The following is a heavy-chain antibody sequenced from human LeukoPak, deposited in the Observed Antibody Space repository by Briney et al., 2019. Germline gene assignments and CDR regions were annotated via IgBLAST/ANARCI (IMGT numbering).Heavy chain of an antibody. D-gene: IGHD2-2*01. Sequence: GGSLRLSCAASGFTFSSFSMNWVRQAPGKGLEWVSFITGTSSTIYYSDSVKGRFTISRDNAKNSLYLQMNSLRAEDTAVYYCASCSSTNCYWGQGTLVTVSS. V-gene: IGHV3-48*01. CDR3: ASCSSTNCY. J-gene: IGHJ4*02. CDR1: GFTFSSFS. CDR2: ITGTSSTI.